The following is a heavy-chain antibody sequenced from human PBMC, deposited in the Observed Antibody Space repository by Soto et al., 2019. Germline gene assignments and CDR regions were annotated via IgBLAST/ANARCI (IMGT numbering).Heavy chain of an antibody. CDR3: AKDSYYDSSGYLDY. D-gene: IGHD3-22*01. J-gene: IGHJ4*02. Sequence: EVQLVESGGGLVQPGRSLRLSCAASGFTFDDYAMHWVRQAPGKGLEWVSGISWNSGSIGYADSVKGRFTISRDNAKNSLYLQLNSLRAEDTALYYCAKDSYYDSSGYLDYWGQGTLVTVSS. CDR2: ISWNSGSI. CDR1: GFTFDDYA. V-gene: IGHV3-9*01.